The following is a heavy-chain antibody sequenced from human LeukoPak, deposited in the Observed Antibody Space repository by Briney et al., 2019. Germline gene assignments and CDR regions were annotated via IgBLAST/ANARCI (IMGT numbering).Heavy chain of an antibody. CDR3: ASHGITTVTKYVAFDV. CDR1: GGSVSSTSYY. V-gene: IGHV4-39*01. Sequence: SETLSLTCAVSGGSVSSTSYYWGWIRQPPGKGLEWIGSIYFSGGSYYNPSLKSRVTMSVDTSKNQFYLKLRSVTAADTAVHYCASHGITTVTKYVAFDVWGQGTMVTVSS. D-gene: IGHD4-17*01. CDR2: IYFSGGS. J-gene: IGHJ3*01.